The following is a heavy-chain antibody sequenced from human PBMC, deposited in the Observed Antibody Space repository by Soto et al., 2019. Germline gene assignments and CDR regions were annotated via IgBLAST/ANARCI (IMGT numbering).Heavy chain of an antibody. V-gene: IGHV1-69*01. D-gene: IGHD2-15*01. Sequence: QVQLVQSGAEVKKPGSSVKVSCKASGGTFSSYAISWVRQAPGQGLEWMGGIIPIFGTANYAQKFQGRVTITADESTSTAYRELSSLRAEDTAVYYCARGEDCSGGSCPLFDYWGQGTLVTVSS. CDR1: GGTFSSYA. CDR2: IIPIFGTA. J-gene: IGHJ4*02. CDR3: ARGEDCSGGSCPLFDY.